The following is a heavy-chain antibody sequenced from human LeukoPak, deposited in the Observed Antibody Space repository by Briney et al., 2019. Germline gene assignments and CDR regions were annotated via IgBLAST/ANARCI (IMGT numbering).Heavy chain of an antibody. CDR3: AALGYSYGYSSFDY. D-gene: IGHD5-18*01. CDR2: IYYSGST. CDR1: GGSISSSSYY. J-gene: IGHJ4*02. V-gene: IGHV4-39*01. Sequence: SETLSLTCTVSGGSISSSSYYWGWIRQPPGKGLEWIGSIYYSGSTYYNPSLKSRVTISVDTSKNQFSLKLSSVTAAATAVYYCAALGYSYGYSSFDYWGQGTLVTVSS.